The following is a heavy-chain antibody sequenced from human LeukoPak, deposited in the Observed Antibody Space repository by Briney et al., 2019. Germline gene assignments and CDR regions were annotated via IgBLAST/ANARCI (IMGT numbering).Heavy chain of an antibody. CDR2: IRTKTYSGTA. CDR1: GFTFGDSG. J-gene: IGHJ4*02. Sequence: PGGSLRLSCTVSGFTFGDSGMSWFRQAPGKGLEWIGFIRTKTYSGTADYAASVKGRFTISRDDSGTIGHLQMNSLKTEDTAVYYCTRDGRGHNNHYFDSWGQGTLVTVSS. V-gene: IGHV3-49*03. CDR3: TRDGRGHNNHYFDS. D-gene: IGHD1-14*01.